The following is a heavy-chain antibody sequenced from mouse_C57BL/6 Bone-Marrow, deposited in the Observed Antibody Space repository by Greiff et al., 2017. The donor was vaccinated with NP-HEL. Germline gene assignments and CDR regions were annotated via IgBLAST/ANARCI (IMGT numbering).Heavy chain of an antibody. CDR3: TRGWDRFAY. V-gene: IGHV5-9-1*02. CDR2: ISSGGDYI. CDR1: GFTFSSYA. J-gene: IGHJ3*01. D-gene: IGHD4-1*01. Sequence: DVQLVESGAGLVKPGGSLKLSCAASGFTFSSYAMSWVRQTPEKRLEWVAYISSGGDYIYYADTVKGRFTISRDNARNTLYLQMSSLNSEDTAMYYCTRGWDRFAYWGQGTLVTVSA.